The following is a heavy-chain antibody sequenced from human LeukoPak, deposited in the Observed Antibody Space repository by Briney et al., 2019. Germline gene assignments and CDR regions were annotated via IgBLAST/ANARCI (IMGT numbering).Heavy chain of an antibody. Sequence: SETLSLTCTVSGYSINSAYYWGWIRQPPGKGLEWIGSMYHSGSTYYNPSLQSRVTISVDTSKNQFSLKLSSVTAADTAVYYCARDPSGSYPDDFQHWGQGTLVTVSS. D-gene: IGHD1-26*01. J-gene: IGHJ1*01. CDR3: ARDPSGSYPDDFQH. V-gene: IGHV4-38-2*02. CDR2: MYHSGST. CDR1: GYSINSAYY.